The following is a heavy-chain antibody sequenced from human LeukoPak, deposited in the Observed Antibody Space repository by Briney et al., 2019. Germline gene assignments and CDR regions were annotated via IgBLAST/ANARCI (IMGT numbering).Heavy chain of an antibody. CDR2: ISSSSSYI. V-gene: IGHV3-21*01. D-gene: IGHD5-24*01. CDR3: ARGEKATPNWFDP. Sequence: GGSLRLCCAASGFTFSSYSMNWVRQAPGKGLEWVSSISSSSSYIYYADSVKGRFTISRDNAKNSLYLQMNSLRAEDTAVYYCARGEKATPNWFDPWGQGTLVTVSS. J-gene: IGHJ5*02. CDR1: GFTFSSYS.